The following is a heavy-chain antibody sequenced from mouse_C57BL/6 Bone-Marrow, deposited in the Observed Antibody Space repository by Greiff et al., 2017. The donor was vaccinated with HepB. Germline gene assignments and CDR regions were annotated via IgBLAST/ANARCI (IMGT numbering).Heavy chain of an antibody. CDR2: ISSSGVST. CDR3: AARQLTFAY. V-gene: IGHV5-12-4*01. Sequence: EVQLVESGGGLVKPGPSLKLSCAASGFTFSNYYMSWVHQTPEKRLEWVAYISSSGVSTYYPDNVKGRFAISRDNAKNTLYLQLTSQKSEDPALYYWAARQLTFAYWGQGTLVTVSA. D-gene: IGHD3-2*02. CDR1: GFTFSNYY. J-gene: IGHJ3*01.